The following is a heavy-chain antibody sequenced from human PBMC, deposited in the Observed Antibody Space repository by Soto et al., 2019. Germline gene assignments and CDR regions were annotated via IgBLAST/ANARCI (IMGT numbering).Heavy chain of an antibody. J-gene: IGHJ4*02. Sequence: QVQLVQSGAEVKKPGSSVKVSCKASGGTFSSYAISWVRQAPGQGLEWMGGIIPIFGTANYAQKFQGRVTITADESTSTAYMELSSLRSEDTAVYYCASDARWELPGSYYFDYWGQGTLVTVSS. CDR2: IIPIFGTA. CDR1: GGTFSSYA. V-gene: IGHV1-69*01. CDR3: ASDARWELPGSYYFDY. D-gene: IGHD1-26*01.